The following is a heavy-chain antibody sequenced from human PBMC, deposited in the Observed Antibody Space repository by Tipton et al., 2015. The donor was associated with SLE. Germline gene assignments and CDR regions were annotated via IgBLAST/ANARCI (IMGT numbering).Heavy chain of an antibody. V-gene: IGHV3-30*02. CDR3: AREGRSGSYGDAFDI. Sequence: SGFTFSSYGMHWVRQAPGKGLEWVAFIRYDGSNKYYADSVKGRFTISRDNAKNSLYLQMNSLRAEDTAVYYCAREGRSGSYGDAFDIWGQGTMVTVSS. J-gene: IGHJ3*02. CDR2: IRYDGSNK. CDR1: GFTFSSYG. D-gene: IGHD1-26*01.